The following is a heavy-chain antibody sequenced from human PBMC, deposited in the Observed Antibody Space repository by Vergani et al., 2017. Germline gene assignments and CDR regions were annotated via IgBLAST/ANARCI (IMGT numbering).Heavy chain of an antibody. Sequence: EVQLVESGGGLVKPGGSLRLSCAASGFTFSSYSMNWVRQAPGKGLEWVSSISSSSSYIYYADSVKGRFTISRDNAKNSLYLQMNSLRAEDTAVYYCARHSSGWYLLPYFDYWGQGTLVTVSS. V-gene: IGHV3-21*01. CDR1: GFTFSSYS. J-gene: IGHJ4*02. D-gene: IGHD6-19*01. CDR2: ISSSSSYI. CDR3: ARHSSGWYLLPYFDY.